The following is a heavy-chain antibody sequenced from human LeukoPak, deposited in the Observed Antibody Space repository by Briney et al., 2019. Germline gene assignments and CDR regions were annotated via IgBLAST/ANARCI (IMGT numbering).Heavy chain of an antibody. CDR1: GGSISSSGYF. CDR2: VSYNENM. V-gene: IGHV4-39*07. D-gene: IGHD5-12*01. J-gene: IGHJ4*02. CDR3: ARLSGHSGYLLDY. Sequence: SETLSLTCAVSGGSISSSGYFWDWIRQPPGEGLEWIGSVSYNENMYYNPSLKSRVTISVDTSKNQFSLNLTSVTAADTAVYYCARLSGHSGYLLDYWGQGTLVTVSS.